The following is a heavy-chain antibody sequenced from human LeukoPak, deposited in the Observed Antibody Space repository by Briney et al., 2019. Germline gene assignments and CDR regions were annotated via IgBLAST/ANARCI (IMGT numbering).Heavy chain of an antibody. CDR2: ISSSGSTI. CDR1: GFTFSDYY. CDR3: ARRTKITFGGVIQGWFDP. D-gene: IGHD3-16*01. Sequence: GGSLRLSCAASGFTFSDYYMSWIRQAPGKGLEWVSHISSSGSTIYYADSVKGRFTISRDNAKNSLYLQMNSLRAEDTAVYYCARRTKITFGGVIQGWFDPWGQGTLVTVSS. J-gene: IGHJ5*02. V-gene: IGHV3-11*01.